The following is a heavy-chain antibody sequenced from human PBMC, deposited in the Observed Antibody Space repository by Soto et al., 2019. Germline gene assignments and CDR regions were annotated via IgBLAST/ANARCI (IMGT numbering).Heavy chain of an antibody. V-gene: IGHV3-48*03. D-gene: IGHD2-2*01. J-gene: IGHJ4*02. CDR2: ISSSGNTV. Sequence: HPGGSLRLSCAASRFTFSTYEMNWVRQAPGKGLEWVSYISSSGNTVYYADSVKGRFTISRDNTRNSLYLQMNGLRDEDTALYYCVRYCSTTLCNGVATRTFDYWGQGTLVTASS. CDR1: RFTFSTYE. CDR3: VRYCSTTLCNGVATRTFDY.